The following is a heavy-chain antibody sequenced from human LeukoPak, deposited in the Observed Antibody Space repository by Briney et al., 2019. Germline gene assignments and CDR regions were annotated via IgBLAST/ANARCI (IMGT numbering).Heavy chain of an antibody. CDR2: IYSSGST. V-gene: IGHV4-59*01. Sequence: PSETLSLTCTVSGASMSSFYWSWIRQSPGKGLEWIGYIYSSGSTNYNPSLKSRVTISVDTSKSQFSLKLSSVTAADTAVYFCSREGRWLQLGFDYWGRGTLVTVSS. CDR1: GASMSSFY. CDR3: SREGRWLQLGFDY. J-gene: IGHJ4*02. D-gene: IGHD5-24*01.